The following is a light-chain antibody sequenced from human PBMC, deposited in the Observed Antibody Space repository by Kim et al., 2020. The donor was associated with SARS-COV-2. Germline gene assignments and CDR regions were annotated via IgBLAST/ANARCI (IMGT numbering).Light chain of an antibody. J-gene: IGKJ5*01. CDR2: DAS. CDR3: QQRYNWQIT. Sequence: EIVLTQSPATLSLSPGERATLSCRASQSVSRQLAWYQQKPGQTPRLLIYDASDRATGIPARFSGSGSGTDYTLTITSLEPEDFAVYYCQQRYNWQITFGQGTRLEIK. V-gene: IGKV3-11*01. CDR1: QSVSRQ.